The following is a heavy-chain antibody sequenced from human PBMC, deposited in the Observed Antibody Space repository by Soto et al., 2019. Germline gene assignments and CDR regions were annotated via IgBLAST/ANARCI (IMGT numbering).Heavy chain of an antibody. Sequence: EVQLLESGGGLVQPGGSLRLSCAASGFTFSSYAMSWVRQAPGKVLEWVSAISGSGGSTYYADSVKGRFTISRDNSKNTLYLQMNSLKAEDTAVYYCAKDGGHIVVVVAATRSDFHYWGQGTLVTVSS. V-gene: IGHV3-23*01. D-gene: IGHD2-15*01. CDR1: GFTFSSYA. CDR3: AKDGGHIVVVVAATRSDFHY. CDR2: ISGSGGST. J-gene: IGHJ4*02.